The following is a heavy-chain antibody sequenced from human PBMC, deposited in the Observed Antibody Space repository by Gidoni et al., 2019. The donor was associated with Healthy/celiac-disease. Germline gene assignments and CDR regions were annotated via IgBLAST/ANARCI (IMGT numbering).Heavy chain of an antibody. CDR3: AREDPEGGDYFDY. CDR1: GGSISSGSYY. V-gene: IGHV4-61*02. D-gene: IGHD1-26*01. Sequence: YGGSISSGSYYWSWIRQPAGKGLEWIGRIYTSGSTNYNPSLKSRVTISVDTSKNQFSLKLSSVTAADTAVYYCAREDPEGGDYFDYWGQGTLVTVSS. CDR2: IYTSGST. J-gene: IGHJ4*02.